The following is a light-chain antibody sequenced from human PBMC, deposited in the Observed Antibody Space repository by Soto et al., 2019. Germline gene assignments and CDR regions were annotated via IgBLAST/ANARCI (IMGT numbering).Light chain of an antibody. Sequence: QSVLTQPASVSGSPGQSITISCTGTSSDVGGYNYVSWYQQHPGKAPKLIIYDVSNRPSGVSNRFSGSKSGNTASLTISGLQAEDEADYYCTLYTRSDTGVFGGGTKLTVL. J-gene: IGLJ3*02. CDR3: TLYTRSDTGV. V-gene: IGLV2-14*01. CDR1: SSDVGGYNY. CDR2: DVS.